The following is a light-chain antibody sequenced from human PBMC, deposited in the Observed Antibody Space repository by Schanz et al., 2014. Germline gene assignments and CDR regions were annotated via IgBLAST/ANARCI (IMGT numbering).Light chain of an antibody. V-gene: IGKV1-5*01. CDR2: DAS. J-gene: IGKJ2*03. CDR1: QSIGTW. CDR3: QQYNDNFMYS. Sequence: DIQMTQSPSTLSASVGDRVTITCRASQSIGTWLAWYQQKPGKAPKVLIYDASNLESGVPSRFSGSGSGTEFTLTISSLQPDDFATYHCQQYNDNFMYSFGQGTKLEIK.